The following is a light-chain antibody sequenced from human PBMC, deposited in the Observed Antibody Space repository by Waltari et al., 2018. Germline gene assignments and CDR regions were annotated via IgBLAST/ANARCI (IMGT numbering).Light chain of an antibody. Sequence: EIVMTQSPATLSLSPGERATLSCRASQSVSSRLAWYQQKPGQAPRLLIYDASSSATGIPDRFSGSGSGTEFTLTISILEPEDVAVYFCQQESNWSYSFGQGTKVEIK. CDR1: QSVSSR. J-gene: IGKJ2*03. CDR3: QQESNWSYS. CDR2: DAS. V-gene: IGKV3D-15*03.